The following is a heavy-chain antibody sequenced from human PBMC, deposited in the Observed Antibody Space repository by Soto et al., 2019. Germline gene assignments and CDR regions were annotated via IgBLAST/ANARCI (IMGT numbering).Heavy chain of an antibody. CDR1: GGSFTGHF. CDR3: ARAKFESTGWHQFDI. V-gene: IGHV4-34*01. Sequence: SETLSLTCTVSGGSFTGHFLSWVRQPPGKGLEWIGEVSHSGNTKYYPSLRSRVTLSVDSSKNQISLALTSVTAADTAVYYCARAKFESTGWHQFDIWGQGTLVT. D-gene: IGHD7-27*01. CDR2: VSHSGNT. J-gene: IGHJ4*02.